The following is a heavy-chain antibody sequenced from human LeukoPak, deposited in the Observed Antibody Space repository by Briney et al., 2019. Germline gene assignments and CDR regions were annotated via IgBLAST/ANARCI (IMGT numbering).Heavy chain of an antibody. D-gene: IGHD3-22*01. CDR2: ISADNGNT. J-gene: IGHJ4*02. V-gene: IGHV1-18*04. Sequence: ASVKVSCKASGYIFTNYYMQWVRQAPGQGLEWMGWISADNGNTRYAQKFQDRVTITSDRSTSTAYMDVRSLRFDDTAVYYCASERRSGGSGSFDYWGQGTLVTVSS. CDR3: ASERRSGGSGSFDY. CDR1: GYIFTNYY.